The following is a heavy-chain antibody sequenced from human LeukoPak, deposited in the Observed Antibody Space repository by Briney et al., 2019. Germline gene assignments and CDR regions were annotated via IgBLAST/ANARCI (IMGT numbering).Heavy chain of an antibody. Sequence: ASVKVSCKASGYTFTSYGISWVRQAPGQGLEWMGWISAYNGNTNYAQKLQGRVTMTTDTSTSTAYMELRSLRSDDTAVYYCARDQDQDRYYYYGVDVWGQGTTVTVSS. CDR2: ISAYNGNT. D-gene: IGHD2-15*01. CDR1: GYTFTSYG. CDR3: ARDQDQDRYYYYGVDV. V-gene: IGHV1-18*01. J-gene: IGHJ6*02.